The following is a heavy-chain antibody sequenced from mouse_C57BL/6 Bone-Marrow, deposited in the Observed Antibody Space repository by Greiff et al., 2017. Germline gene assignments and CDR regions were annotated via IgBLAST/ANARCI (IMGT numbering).Heavy chain of an antibody. CDR2: IHPNSGST. V-gene: IGHV1-64*01. Sequence: QVQLQQPGAELVKPGASVKLSCKASGYTFTSYWMHWVKQRPGQGLEWIGMIHPNSGSTNYNEKFKSKATLTVDKSSSTAYMQLSSLTSEDSAVYFCARERGIYYDYDTVAYWGQGTLVTVSA. J-gene: IGHJ3*01. CDR1: GYTFTSYW. CDR3: ARERGIYYDYDTVAY. D-gene: IGHD2-4*01.